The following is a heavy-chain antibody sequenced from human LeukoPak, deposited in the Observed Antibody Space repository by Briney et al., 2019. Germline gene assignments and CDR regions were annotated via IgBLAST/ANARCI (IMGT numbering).Heavy chain of an antibody. V-gene: IGHV4-59*01. Sequence: PAETLSLTCTVSGGSISRYSWSWVRQPRGKGLEWLAYIYYPGTTSYNPSLRGPVTLSLDSSKSHFSLALSHVNAAGPAVYYFARGTHYGVNSYFDPGGQGTLVTVSS. CDR2: IYYPGTT. D-gene: IGHD4-23*01. CDR3: ARGTHYGVNSYFDP. CDR1: GGSISRYS. J-gene: IGHJ4*02.